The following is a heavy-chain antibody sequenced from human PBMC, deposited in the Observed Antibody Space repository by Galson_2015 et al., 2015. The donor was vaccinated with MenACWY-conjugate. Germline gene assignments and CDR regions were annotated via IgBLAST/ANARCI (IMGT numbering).Heavy chain of an antibody. CDR2: IYPSDSDT. J-gene: IGHJ5*02. V-gene: IGHV5-51*01. D-gene: IGHD6-6*01. CDR3: ARQGSSSSWFDP. Sequence: QSGAEVKKPGESLTISCTASGYRFTNSWIAWVRQMPGKGLEWVGIIYPSDSDTRYSPSFQGQVTISADKSIDTAYLQWSSLKASDTAMYYCARQGSSSSWFDPWGQGTLVTVSS. CDR1: GYRFTNSW.